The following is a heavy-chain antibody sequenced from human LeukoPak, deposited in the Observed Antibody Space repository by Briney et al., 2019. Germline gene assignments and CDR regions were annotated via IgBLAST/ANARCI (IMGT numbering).Heavy chain of an antibody. CDR2: FYTSGST. V-gene: IGHV4-4*07. CDR3: AREQDGGGAFDI. CDR1: GGSISSYY. J-gene: IGHJ3*02. D-gene: IGHD3-16*01. Sequence: SETLSLTCTVSGGSISSYYWRLIRQPAGKGLEWIGRFYTSGSTSYNPSLKSRVTMSVDTSKNQFSLKLSSVTAADTAVYYCAREQDGGGAFDIWGQGTMVTVSS.